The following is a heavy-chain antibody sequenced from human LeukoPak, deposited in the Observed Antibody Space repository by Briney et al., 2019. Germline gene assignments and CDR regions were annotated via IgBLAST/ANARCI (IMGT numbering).Heavy chain of an antibody. CDR1: GGSFSGYY. D-gene: IGHD3-16*01. CDR3: ARGILGLYYFDV. J-gene: IGHJ2*01. V-gene: IGHV4-34*01. CDR2: MHYSGAT. Sequence: SETLSLTCAISGGSFSGYYWTWIREAPGKGLEWIGEMHYSGATSYKPSLRGRVTISRGTSENQLSLEVTSVTDADTAVYYCARGILGLYYFDVWGRGIPVTVSS.